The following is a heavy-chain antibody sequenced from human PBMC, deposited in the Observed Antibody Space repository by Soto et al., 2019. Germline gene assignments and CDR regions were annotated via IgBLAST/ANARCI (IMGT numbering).Heavy chain of an antibody. V-gene: IGHV3-11*01. D-gene: IGHD3-22*01. CDR1: GFTFSDYY. J-gene: IGHJ4*02. CDR2: ISSSCSII. CDR3: ARDLGYYDSSGYFDY. Sequence: PGGSLRLSSAASGFTFSDYYMSSIRQAPGKRQFWVSYISSSCSIIYYADSEKGRFTISRDNAKNSLYLQMNSLSAEDTAANSCARDLGYYDSSGYFDYWVQGTLVNVS.